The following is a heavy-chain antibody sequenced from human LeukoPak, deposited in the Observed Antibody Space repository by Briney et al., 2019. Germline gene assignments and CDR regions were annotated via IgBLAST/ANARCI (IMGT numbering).Heavy chain of an antibody. CDR2: IYYSGST. CDR3: ARAPVGATSYFDY. CDR1: GGSVSSGSYY. Sequence: SETLSLTCTVSGGSVSSGSYYWSWIRQPPGKGLEWIGYIYYSGSTNYNPSLKSRVTISVDTAKNQFSLKLSSVTAADTAVYYCARAPVGATSYFDYWGQGTLVTVSS. V-gene: IGHV4-61*01. D-gene: IGHD1-26*01. J-gene: IGHJ4*02.